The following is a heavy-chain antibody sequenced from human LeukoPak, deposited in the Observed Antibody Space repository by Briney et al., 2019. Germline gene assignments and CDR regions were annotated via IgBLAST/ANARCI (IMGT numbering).Heavy chain of an antibody. CDR1: GFTFSNYA. J-gene: IGHJ5*02. CDR2: LSASGDDP. Sequence: GGSLRLSCAASGFTFSNYAMNWVRQAPGKGLEWVSSLSASGDDPSYADSVKGRFTISRDNSRNTLYLQMNNLRAEDTAVYYCAKQFVDIWGQGTLVTVSS. CDR3: AKQFVDI. D-gene: IGHD5-24*01. V-gene: IGHV3-23*01.